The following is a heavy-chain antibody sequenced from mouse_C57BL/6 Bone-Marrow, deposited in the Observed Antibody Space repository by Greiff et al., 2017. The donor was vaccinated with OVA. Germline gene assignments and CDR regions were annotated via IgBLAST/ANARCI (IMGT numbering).Heavy chain of an antibody. D-gene: IGHD4-1*01. CDR1: GFNIKDDY. CDR2: IDPENGDT. Sequence: EVQRVESGAELVRPGASVKLSCTASGFNIKDDYMHWVKQRPEQGLEWIGWIDPENGDTEYASKFQGKATITADTSSNTAYLQLSSLTSEDTAVYYCTTFKLGFDYWGQGTTLTVSS. CDR3: TTFKLGFDY. V-gene: IGHV14-4*01. J-gene: IGHJ2*01.